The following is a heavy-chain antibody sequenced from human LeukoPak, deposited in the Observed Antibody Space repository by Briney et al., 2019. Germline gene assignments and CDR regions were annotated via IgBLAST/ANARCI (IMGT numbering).Heavy chain of an antibody. J-gene: IGHJ6*03. D-gene: IGHD2-2*01. CDR1: GGSTSSSSYY. Sequence: SETLSLTCTVSGGSTSSSSYYWGWIRQPPGKGLEWIGSIYHSGSTYYNPSLKSRVTISVDTSKNQFSLKLSSVTAADTAVYYCARDGLDCSSTSCYGGYYYYYYMDVWGKGTTVTVSS. CDR2: IYHSGST. CDR3: ARDGLDCSSTSCYGGYYYYYYMDV. V-gene: IGHV4-39*07.